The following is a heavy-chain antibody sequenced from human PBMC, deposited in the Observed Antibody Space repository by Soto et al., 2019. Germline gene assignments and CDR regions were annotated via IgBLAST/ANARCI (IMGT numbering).Heavy chain of an antibody. Sequence: QVQLVQSGAEVKKPGSSVKVSCKASGGTFSSYTISWVRQAPGQGLEWMGRIIPILGIANYAQKFQGRVTITADNSTSTAYMELSSLRSEDTAVYYCARDYDILTGYYDYWGQGTLVTVSS. J-gene: IGHJ4*02. D-gene: IGHD3-9*01. CDR2: IIPILGIA. CDR1: GGTFSSYT. V-gene: IGHV1-69*08. CDR3: ARDYDILTGYYDY.